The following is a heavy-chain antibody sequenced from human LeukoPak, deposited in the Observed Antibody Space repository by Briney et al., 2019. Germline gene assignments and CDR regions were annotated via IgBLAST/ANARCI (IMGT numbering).Heavy chain of an antibody. CDR1: GGTFSSYA. CDR2: IIPIFGTA. Sequence: VASVKVSCKASGGTFSSYAISWVRQAPGQGLEWMGGIIPIFGTANYAQKFQGRVTITADKSTSTAYMELSSLRSEDTAVYYCARGGTGYYDSSGYYAYWGQGTLVTVSS. CDR3: ARGGTGYYDSSGYYAY. J-gene: IGHJ4*02. D-gene: IGHD3-22*01. V-gene: IGHV1-69*06.